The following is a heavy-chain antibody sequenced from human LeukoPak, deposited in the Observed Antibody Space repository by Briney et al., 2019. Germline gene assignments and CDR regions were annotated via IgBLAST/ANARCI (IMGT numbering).Heavy chain of an antibody. CDR3: ARGPQWRGDYYYMDV. J-gene: IGHJ6*03. CDR1: GYSFTNFD. Sequence: GASVKVSCKASGYSFTNFDINWVRQATGQGLEWXXXMNPNSGNKGYAQKFQGRVTMTMNTSITTAYMELSSLRSEETAVYYCARGPQWRGDYYYMDVWGRGTTVTVSS. D-gene: IGHD6-19*01. V-gene: IGHV1-8*01. CDR2: MNPNSGNK.